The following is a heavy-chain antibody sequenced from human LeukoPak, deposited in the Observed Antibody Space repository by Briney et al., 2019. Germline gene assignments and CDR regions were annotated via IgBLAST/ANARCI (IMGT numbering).Heavy chain of an antibody. J-gene: IGHJ4*02. CDR1: GYTFTSYD. CDR3: ASSAAGTAIEVD. CDR2: MNPNSGNT. V-gene: IGHV1-8*01. D-gene: IGHD6-13*01. Sequence: EASVKVSCKASGYTFTSYDINWVRQATGQGLEWMGWMNPNSGNTGYAQKFQGRVTMTRDTSTSTGYMELSSLRSEDTAVYYCASSAAGTAIEVDWGQGTLVTVSS.